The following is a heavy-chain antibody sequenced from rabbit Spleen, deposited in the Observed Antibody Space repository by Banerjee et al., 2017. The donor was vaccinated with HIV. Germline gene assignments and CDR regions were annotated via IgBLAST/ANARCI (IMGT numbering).Heavy chain of an antibody. Sequence: QEQLVESGGGLVQPEGSLTLTCTASGFSFSSYYDMFWVRQAPGKGLEWIACIEGGSSAFTYFASWAKGRFTISKTSSTTVTLHMTSLTAADTATYFCARDTGSSFSSYGMDLWGPGTLVTVS. CDR3: ARDTGSSFSSYGMDL. J-gene: IGHJ6*01. V-gene: IGHV1S45*01. D-gene: IGHD8-1*01. CDR2: IEGGSSAFT. CDR1: GFSFSSYYD.